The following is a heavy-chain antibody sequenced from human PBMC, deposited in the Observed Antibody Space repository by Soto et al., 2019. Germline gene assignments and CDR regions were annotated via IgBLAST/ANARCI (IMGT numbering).Heavy chain of an antibody. D-gene: IGHD6-6*01. CDR1: GFTFSSYA. V-gene: IGHV3-23*01. CDR2: ISGSGGST. CDR3: AKALRGIAARPPYYYYYYMDV. J-gene: IGHJ6*03. Sequence: GGSLRLSCAASGFTFSSYAMSWVRQAPGKGLEWVSAISGSGGSTYYADSVKGRFTISRDNSKNTLYLQMNSLRAEDTAVYYCAKALRGIAARPPYYYYYYMDVWGKGTTVTVSS.